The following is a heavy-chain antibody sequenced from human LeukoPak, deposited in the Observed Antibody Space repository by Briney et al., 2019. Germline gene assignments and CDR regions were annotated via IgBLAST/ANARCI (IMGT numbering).Heavy chain of an antibody. CDR1: GFTFSSYA. CDR2: ISGSGGST. Sequence: GGSLRLSCAASGFTFSSYAMSWVRQAPGKGLEWVSAISGSGGSTYYADSVKGRFTISRDNSKNTLYLQMNSLRAEDTAVYYCAKDRSQRGPGIAAAATFHDYWGQGTLVTVSS. V-gene: IGHV3-23*01. J-gene: IGHJ4*02. D-gene: IGHD6-13*01. CDR3: AKDRSQRGPGIAAAATFHDY.